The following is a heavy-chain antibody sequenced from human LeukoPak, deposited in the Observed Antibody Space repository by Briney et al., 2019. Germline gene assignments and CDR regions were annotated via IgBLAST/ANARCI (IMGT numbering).Heavy chain of an antibody. D-gene: IGHD2-8*01. CDR3: ASPYCTNGVCDFQNNLNRGSVSELDY. Sequence: ASVKVSCKASGGTFCSYAISWVRQAPGQGLEWVGRIIPIFGTANCAQKFQGRVTITTDESTSTAYMELSSLRSEDTAVYYCASPYCTNGVCDFQNNLNRGSVSELDYWGQGTLVAVSS. CDR2: IIPIFGTA. V-gene: IGHV1-69*05. J-gene: IGHJ4*02. CDR1: GGTFCSYA.